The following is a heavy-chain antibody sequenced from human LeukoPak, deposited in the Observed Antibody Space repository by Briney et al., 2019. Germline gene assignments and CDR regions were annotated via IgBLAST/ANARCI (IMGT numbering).Heavy chain of an antibody. CDR1: GFTFSDYY. CDR2: ISSSGSTI. J-gene: IGHJ4*02. D-gene: IGHD3-3*01. Sequence: PGGSLRLSCAASGFTFSDYYMSWIRQAPGKGLEWVSYISSSGSTIYYADSVKGRFTISRDNAKNSLYLQMNSLRAEDTAVYYCARETYGFWSGYSGYSYGYFDYWGQGTLVTVSS. V-gene: IGHV3-11*01. CDR3: ARETYGFWSGYSGYSYGYFDY.